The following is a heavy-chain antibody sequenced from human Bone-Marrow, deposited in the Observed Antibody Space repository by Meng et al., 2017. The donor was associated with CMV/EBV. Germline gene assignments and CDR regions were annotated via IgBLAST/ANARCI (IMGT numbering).Heavy chain of an antibody. J-gene: IGHJ4*02. CDR2: ISGFNGDT. V-gene: IGHV1-18*01. Sequence: GESLKISCKASGYTFTNYGISWVRQAPGQGLEWMGWISGFNGDTKYAQRLQDRLTMTTDTSATTAYMELRSLSSDDTAVYYCARDPAYSRSSNSRYWGQGTLVTVSS. D-gene: IGHD6-6*01. CDR1: GYTFTNYG. CDR3: ARDPAYSRSSNSRY.